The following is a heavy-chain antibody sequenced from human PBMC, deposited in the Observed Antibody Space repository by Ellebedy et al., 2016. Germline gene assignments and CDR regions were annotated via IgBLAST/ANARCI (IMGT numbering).Heavy chain of an antibody. D-gene: IGHD4-23*01. CDR1: GFSVSSNY. J-gene: IGHJ4*02. Sequence: GESLKISCVVSGFSVSSNYLSWVRQAPGEGLEWVSYISSSSSTIYYADSVKGRFTISRDNAKNSLYLQMNSLRDEDTAVYYCARLVRWDFDYWGQGTLVTVSS. V-gene: IGHV3-48*02. CDR3: ARLVRWDFDY. CDR2: ISSSSSTI.